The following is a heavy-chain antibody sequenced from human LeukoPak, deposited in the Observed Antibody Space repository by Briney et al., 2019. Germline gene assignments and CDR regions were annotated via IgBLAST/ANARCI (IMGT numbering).Heavy chain of an antibody. CDR3: TRGGPVAGTHKYFQH. CDR1: GYTFTSYD. D-gene: IGHD6-19*01. CDR2: MNPNNANT. J-gene: IGHJ1*01. Sequence: ASVQVSCKASGYTFTSYDINWVRQATRQGLEWMGWMNPNNANTDYGQKFQGRVTLTRNTSISTAYMELSSLRSEDTAVYYCTRGGPVAGTHKYFQHWGQGTLVTVSS. V-gene: IGHV1-8*01.